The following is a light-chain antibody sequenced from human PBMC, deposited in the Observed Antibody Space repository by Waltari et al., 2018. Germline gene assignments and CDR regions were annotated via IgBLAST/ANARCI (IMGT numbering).Light chain of an antibody. J-gene: IGKJ1*01. CDR3: QQYYSTPWT. V-gene: IGKV4-1*01. Sequence: DIVMTQSPDSLAVSLGERATINCKTSQSVLYSSNKKNHLAWYQQKPGHPPKLLIHCASTQESGVPDRFSVSGSETDFILTIRSLQAEDVAVYYCQQYYSTPWTFGQGTKVEIK. CDR2: CAS. CDR1: QSVLYSSNKKNH.